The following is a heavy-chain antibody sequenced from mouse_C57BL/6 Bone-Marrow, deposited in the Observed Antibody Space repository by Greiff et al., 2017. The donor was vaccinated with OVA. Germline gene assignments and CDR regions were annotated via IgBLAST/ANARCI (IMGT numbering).Heavy chain of an antibody. Sequence: QVQLQQPGAELVKPGASVKLSCKASGYTFTSYWMQWVKQRPGQGLEWIGEIDPSDSYTNYNQKFKGKATLPVDTSSSTAYMQLSSLTSEDSAVYYCARGGSYYGYLRYVDVWGTGTTVTVAS. CDR1: GYTFTSYW. V-gene: IGHV1-50*01. CDR2: IDPSDSYT. CDR3: ARGGSYYGYLRYVDV. J-gene: IGHJ1*03. D-gene: IGHD2-2*01.